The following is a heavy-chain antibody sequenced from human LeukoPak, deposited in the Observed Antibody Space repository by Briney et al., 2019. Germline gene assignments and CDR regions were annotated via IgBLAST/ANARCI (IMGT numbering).Heavy chain of an antibody. CDR2: ISGSGGST. D-gene: IGHD6-19*01. CDR3: ATGRVAGTFYFDY. J-gene: IGHJ4*02. V-gene: IGHV3-23*01. Sequence: GGSLRLSCAASGFTFSSYAMSWVRQAPGKGLEWVSAISGSGGSTYYADSVKGRFTISRDNSKNTLYLQMNSLRAEDTAVYYCATGRVAGTFYFDYWGQGTLVTVSS. CDR1: GFTFSSYA.